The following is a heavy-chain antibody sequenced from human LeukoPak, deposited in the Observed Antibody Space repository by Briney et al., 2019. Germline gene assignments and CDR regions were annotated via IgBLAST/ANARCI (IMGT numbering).Heavy chain of an antibody. CDR3: ARREATTEYFDF. CDR1: GYSFTNYW. D-gene: IGHD1-7*01. Sequence: GESLKISCKGSGYSFTNYWIAWVRQMPGKGLEWMGVIYPGDSDTRYNPSFQGQVTISADRSFGTAYLQWSSLKASDSAMYYCARREATTEYFDFWGQGTLVTVSS. J-gene: IGHJ4*02. CDR2: IYPGDSDT. V-gene: IGHV5-51*01.